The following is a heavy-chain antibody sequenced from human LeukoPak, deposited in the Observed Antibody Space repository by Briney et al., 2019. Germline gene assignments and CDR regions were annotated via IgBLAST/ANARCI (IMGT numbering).Heavy chain of an antibody. CDR1: GFIFSRYA. Sequence: GGFLRLSCAASGFIFSRYAMSWVRQAPGKGLEWVSAISGGGGSTYYADSVKGRFTISRDNSKNTLFLQMNSLRVEDTAVCYCARESSDYGDYDAFDIWGRGTMVTVSS. J-gene: IGHJ3*02. CDR2: ISGGGGST. D-gene: IGHD4-17*01. CDR3: ARESSDYGDYDAFDI. V-gene: IGHV3-23*01.